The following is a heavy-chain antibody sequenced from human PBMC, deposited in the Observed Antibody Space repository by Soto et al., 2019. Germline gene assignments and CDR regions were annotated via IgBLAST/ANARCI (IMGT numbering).Heavy chain of an antibody. Sequence: AETLSLTCTVSGDSISTFYWSWIRQPPGKGLEWIVYIHYSGSTNYNPSLKSQVIISVDTSKNQFSLKLSSVTAADTAVYFCARVRSNLFDYWGQGTLVTVSS. CDR1: GDSISTFY. CDR2: IHYSGST. D-gene: IGHD3-3*01. CDR3: ARVRSNLFDY. J-gene: IGHJ4*02. V-gene: IGHV4-59*01.